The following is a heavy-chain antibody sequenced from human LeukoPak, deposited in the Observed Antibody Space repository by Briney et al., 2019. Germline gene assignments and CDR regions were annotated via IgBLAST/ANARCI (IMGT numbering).Heavy chain of an antibody. CDR2: ISGSGGST. D-gene: IGHD6-19*01. Sequence: GGSLRLSCAASGFTFSSFAMSWVRQAPGKGLEWVSSISGSGGSTYHADSVKGRFTISRDSSKNTLYLQMTNLRAEDTAVYFCAQDRYVSSGRDDYWGQGTLVTVSS. V-gene: IGHV3-23*01. CDR1: GFTFSSFA. J-gene: IGHJ4*02. CDR3: AQDRYVSSGRDDY.